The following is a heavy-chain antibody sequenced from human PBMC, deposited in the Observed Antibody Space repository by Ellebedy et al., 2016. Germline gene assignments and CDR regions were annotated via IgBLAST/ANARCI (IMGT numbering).Heavy chain of an antibody. CDR2: MNPNSGNT. CDR1: GYTFTSYD. V-gene: IGHV1-8*01. CDR3: ATMRGYYYSGVDAFDI. D-gene: IGHD3-22*01. Sequence: ASVKVSXXASGYTFTSYDINWVRQATGQGLEWMGWMNPNSGNTGYAQKFQGRVTMTRNTSISTAYMELSSLRSEDTAVYYCATMRGYYYSGVDAFDIWGQGTMVTVSS. J-gene: IGHJ3*02.